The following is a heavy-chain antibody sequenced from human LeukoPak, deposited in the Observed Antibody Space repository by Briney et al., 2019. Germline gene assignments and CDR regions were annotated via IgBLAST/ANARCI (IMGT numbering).Heavy chain of an antibody. Sequence: ASVKVSCKVSGYTLTELPMHWVRQAPGKGLEWMGGFDPEDGETIYAQKFQGRVTMTEDTSTDTAYMELSSLRSEDTAVYYCATATYYYGPLDAFDIWGQGTMVTVSS. J-gene: IGHJ3*02. D-gene: IGHD3-10*01. CDR3: ATATYYYGPLDAFDI. CDR2: FDPEDGET. CDR1: GYTLTELP. V-gene: IGHV1-24*01.